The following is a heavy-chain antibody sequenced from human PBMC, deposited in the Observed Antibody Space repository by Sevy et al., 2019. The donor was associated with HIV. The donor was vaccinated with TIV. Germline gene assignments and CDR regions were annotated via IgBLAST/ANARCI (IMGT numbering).Heavy chain of an antibody. Sequence: ESLKISCKGSGYSFTSYWIGWVRQMPGKGLEWMGIIYPGDSDTRYSPSFQGQVTISADKSISTAYLQWSSLKASDTAMYYCARQGTYYYGSGSYGGYDYWGQGTLVTVSS. J-gene: IGHJ4*02. CDR2: IYPGDSDT. D-gene: IGHD3-10*01. CDR1: GYSFTSYW. CDR3: ARQGTYYYGSGSYGGYDY. V-gene: IGHV5-51*01.